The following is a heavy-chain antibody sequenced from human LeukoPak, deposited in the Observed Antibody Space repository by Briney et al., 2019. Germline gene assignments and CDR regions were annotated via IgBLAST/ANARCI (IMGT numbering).Heavy chain of an antibody. CDR3: AREVIHDAFDI. CDR1: GFTVSSNY. CDR2: IYSGGST. J-gene: IGHJ3*02. V-gene: IGHV3-53*01. D-gene: IGHD3-16*02. Sequence: GSLRLSCAASGFTVSSNYMSWVRQAPGKGLEWVSVIYSGGSTYYADSVKGRFTISRDNSKNTLYLQMNSLRAEDTAVYYCAREVIHDAFDIWGQGTMVTVSS.